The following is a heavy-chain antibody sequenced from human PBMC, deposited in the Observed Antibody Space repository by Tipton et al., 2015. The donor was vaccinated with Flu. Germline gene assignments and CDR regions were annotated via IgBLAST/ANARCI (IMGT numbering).Heavy chain of an antibody. CDR1: GFTVNSNY. CDR3: AREGGYDFWIGYYPYAMDV. Sequence: QLVQSGGGLIQPGESLRLSCAASGFTVNSNYMTWVRQAPGKGLEWVSVIYSDGTTYYADSVKGRFTISRDISKNTLNLQMNSLRVEDTAVYYCAREGGYDFWIGYYPYAMDVWGQGTMVTVSS. V-gene: IGHV3-53*01. D-gene: IGHD3/OR15-3a*01. J-gene: IGHJ6*02. CDR2: IYSDGTT.